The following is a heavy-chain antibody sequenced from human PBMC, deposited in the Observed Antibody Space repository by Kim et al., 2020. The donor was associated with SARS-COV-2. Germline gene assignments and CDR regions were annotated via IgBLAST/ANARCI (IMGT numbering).Heavy chain of an antibody. J-gene: IGHJ4*02. CDR2: IYYIGST. V-gene: IGHV4-39*01. CDR1: GGSISSSSYY. D-gene: IGHD3-10*01. CDR3: ARLTNKVWFGELPD. Sequence: SETLSLTCTVSGGSISSSSYYWGWIRQPPGKGLEWIGSIYYIGSTYYNPSLKSRVTISVDTSKNQFSLKLSSVTAADTAVYYCARLTNKVWFGELPDWGQGTLVTVSS.